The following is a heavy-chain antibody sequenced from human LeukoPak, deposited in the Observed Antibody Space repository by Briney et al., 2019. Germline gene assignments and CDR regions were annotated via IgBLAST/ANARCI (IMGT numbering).Heavy chain of an antibody. J-gene: IGHJ5*02. CDR1: GYTFTSYA. Sequence: ASVKVSCKASGYTFTSYAMNWVRQAPGQGLEWMGWINTNTGNPTYAQGFTGRFVFSLDTSVSTAYLQISSLKAEDTAVYYCARDGGCSSTSCYAIGPNWFDPWGQGTLVTVSS. V-gene: IGHV7-4-1*02. CDR2: INTNTGNP. D-gene: IGHD2-2*01. CDR3: ARDGGCSSTSCYAIGPNWFDP.